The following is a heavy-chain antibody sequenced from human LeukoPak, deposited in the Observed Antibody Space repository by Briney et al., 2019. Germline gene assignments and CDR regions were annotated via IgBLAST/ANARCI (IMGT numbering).Heavy chain of an antibody. V-gene: IGHV1-2*06. D-gene: IGHD2-15*01. Sequence: ASVKVSCKASGHTFTGYYMHWVRQAPGQGLEWMGRINPNSGGTNYAQKFQGRVTMTRDTSISTAYMELSRLRSDDTAVYYCARAQGYCSGGSCYEWFDPWGQGTLVTVSS. CDR1: GHTFTGYY. J-gene: IGHJ5*02. CDR3: ARAQGYCSGGSCYEWFDP. CDR2: INPNSGGT.